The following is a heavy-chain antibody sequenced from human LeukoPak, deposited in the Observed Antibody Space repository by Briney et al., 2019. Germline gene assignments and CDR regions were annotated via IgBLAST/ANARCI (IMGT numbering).Heavy chain of an antibody. V-gene: IGHV3-23*01. CDR2: ISGSGDST. Sequence: PGGSLRLSCAASGFTFTTYAMSWVRQAPGKGLEWVSVISGSGDSTYYADSVKGRFTISRDISKNTLYLQMKSLRAGDTAVYYCAKDKTCNDFWSGHDAFDIWGQGTMVTVSS. D-gene: IGHD3-3*01. CDR3: AKDKTCNDFWSGHDAFDI. CDR1: GFTFTTYA. J-gene: IGHJ3*02.